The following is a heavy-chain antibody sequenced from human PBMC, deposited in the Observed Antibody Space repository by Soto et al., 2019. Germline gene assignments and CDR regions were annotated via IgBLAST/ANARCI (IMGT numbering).Heavy chain of an antibody. V-gene: IGHV3-30-3*01. CDR3: ARVRGGWNYYFDY. J-gene: IGHJ4*02. CDR2: ISYDGSNT. CDR1: GFTFRTYT. D-gene: IGHD1-7*01. Sequence: PGGSLRLSCAASGFTFRTYTMHWVRQAPGKGLEWVSVISYDGSNTYYADSVKGRFTISRDNSKNTLYLQVNSLRAEDTAVYYCARVRGGWNYYFDYWGQGALVTVSS.